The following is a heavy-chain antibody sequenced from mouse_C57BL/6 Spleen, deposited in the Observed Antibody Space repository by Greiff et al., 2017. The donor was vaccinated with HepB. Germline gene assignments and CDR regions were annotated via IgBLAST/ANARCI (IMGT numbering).Heavy chain of an antibody. CDR2: IYPGSGST. CDR3: ARSATGSSGTGYYFDY. D-gene: IGHD3-2*02. Sequence: VQLQQPGAELVKPGASVKMSCKASGYTFTSYWITWVKQRPGQGLEWIGDIYPGSGSTNYNEKFKSKATLTVDTSSSTAYMQLSSLTSEDSAVYYCARSATGSSGTGYYFDYWGQGTTLTVSS. V-gene: IGHV1-55*01. CDR1: GYTFTSYW. J-gene: IGHJ2*01.